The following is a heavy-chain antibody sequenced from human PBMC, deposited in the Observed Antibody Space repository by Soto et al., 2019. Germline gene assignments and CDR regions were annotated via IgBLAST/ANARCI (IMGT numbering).Heavy chain of an antibody. CDR2: IYWNDDK. CDR1: GFLLSSSGVG. Sequence: SGPTLVKPTQPLTLTCTFSGFLLSSSGVGVGWFRQPPGKALEWLALIYWNDDKRDRPSLKSRVTITKDTSKNQVVLTMTNLDPMDTATYYCAHNIGYYDSSDSYWAFDYWGPGTLVTVSS. J-gene: IGHJ4*02. V-gene: IGHV2-5*01. D-gene: IGHD3-22*01. CDR3: AHNIGYYDSSDSYWAFDY.